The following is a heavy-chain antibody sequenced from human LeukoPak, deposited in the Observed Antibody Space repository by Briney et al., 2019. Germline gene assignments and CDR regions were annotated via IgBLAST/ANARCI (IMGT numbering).Heavy chain of an antibody. CDR3: ARSYSSSWYFLVPEEINWFDP. D-gene: IGHD6-13*01. J-gene: IGHJ5*02. V-gene: IGHV5-51*01. CDR2: IYPGDSDT. Sequence: GESLKISCKGSGYSFTSYWIGWVRQMPGKGLEWMGIIYPGDSDTRYSPSFQGQVTISADKSISTAYLQWSSLKAPDTAMYYCARSYSSSWYFLVPEEINWFDPWGQGTLVTVSS. CDR1: GYSFTSYW.